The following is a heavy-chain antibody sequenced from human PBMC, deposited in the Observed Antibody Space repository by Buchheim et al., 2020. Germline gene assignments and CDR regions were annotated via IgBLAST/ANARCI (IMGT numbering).Heavy chain of an antibody. CDR3: ARGLTFRIVGATLCWFDP. J-gene: IGHJ5*02. Sequence: EVQLAESGGGLVQPGGSLRLSCAASGFTFSDHYMDWVRQAPGKGLEWVGRIRDKGHSYTTEYAPSVKGRFTISRDDSKNSLYLQMNSLRAEDTAVYYCARGLTFRIVGATLCWFDPWGQGTL. CDR2: IRDKGHSYTT. CDR1: GFTFSDHY. D-gene: IGHD1-26*01. V-gene: IGHV3-72*01.